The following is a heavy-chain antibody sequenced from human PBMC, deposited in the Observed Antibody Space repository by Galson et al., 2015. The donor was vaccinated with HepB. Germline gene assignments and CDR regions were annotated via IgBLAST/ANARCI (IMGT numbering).Heavy chain of an antibody. CDR2: ITRHSTFM. V-gene: IGHV3-21*01. D-gene: IGHD2-21*01. Sequence: SLRLSCAASQFTFNSDSVHWVRQAPGKGLEWVSSITRHSTFMNYADSVKGRFIISRDETNKTVSLQMNSLRAEDTAVYYCARDFWGGDRSYYFDSWGQGTLVTVSS. CDR3: ARDFWGGDRSYYFDS. J-gene: IGHJ4*02. CDR1: QFTFNSDS.